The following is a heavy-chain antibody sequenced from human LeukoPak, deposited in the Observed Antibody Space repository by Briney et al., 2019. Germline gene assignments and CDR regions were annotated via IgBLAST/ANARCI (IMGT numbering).Heavy chain of an antibody. D-gene: IGHD4-23*01. J-gene: IGHJ4*02. CDR2: INSDGSST. CDR1: GFTFSSYW. V-gene: IGHV3-74*01. CDR3: ARHLTYGGWNS. Sequence: PGGSLRLSCAAPGFTFSSYWMQWVRQTPGMGLVWVSRINSDGSSTSYADSVKGRFTISRDNDKDTLYLQMNSLRAEDTTVYYCARHLTYGGWNSWGQGTLVTVSS.